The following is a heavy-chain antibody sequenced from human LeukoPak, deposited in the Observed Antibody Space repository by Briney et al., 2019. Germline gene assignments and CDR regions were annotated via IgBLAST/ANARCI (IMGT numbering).Heavy chain of an antibody. V-gene: IGHV5-51*01. CDR1: GYSFTSYW. D-gene: IGHD2-2*01. Sequence: GESLKISCKGSGYSFTSYWIGWVRQMPGKGLEWMGIIYPGDSDTRYSPSFQGQVTISADKSISTAYLQWSSLKASDTAMYYCARHLKEYQLPLHHYYYYMDVWGKGTTVTVSS. J-gene: IGHJ6*03. CDR3: ARHLKEYQLPLHHYYYYMDV. CDR2: IYPGDSDT.